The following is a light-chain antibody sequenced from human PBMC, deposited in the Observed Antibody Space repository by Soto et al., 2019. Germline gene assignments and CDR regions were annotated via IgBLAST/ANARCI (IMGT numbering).Light chain of an antibody. CDR2: DTS. CDR1: QSVSSNS. J-gene: IGKJ3*01. Sequence: EIVLTQSPGTLSLSPGERATLSCRASQSVSSNSLAWYHQKPGQAPRLLIFDTSSRATGIPDRFSGSGSGTDFTLTISRLEPEDFAVYYCQQYGTSLFTFGPGTKVDIK. CDR3: QQYGTSLFT. V-gene: IGKV3-20*01.